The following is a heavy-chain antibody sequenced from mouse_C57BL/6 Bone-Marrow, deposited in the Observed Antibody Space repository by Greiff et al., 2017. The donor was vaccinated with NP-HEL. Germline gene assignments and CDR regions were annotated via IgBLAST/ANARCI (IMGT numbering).Heavy chain of an antibody. J-gene: IGHJ3*01. CDR1: GYTFTSSG. CDR2: IYPRSGNT. D-gene: IGHD1-1*01. V-gene: IGHV1-81*01. CDR3: ARSGYYSGEWFAY. Sequence: VQLQESGAELARPGASVKLSCKASGYTFTSSGISWVKQRTGQGLEWIGEIYPRSGNTYYNEKFKGKATLTADKSSSTAYMELRSLTSEDSAVYICARSGYYSGEWFAYWGQGTLGTVSA.